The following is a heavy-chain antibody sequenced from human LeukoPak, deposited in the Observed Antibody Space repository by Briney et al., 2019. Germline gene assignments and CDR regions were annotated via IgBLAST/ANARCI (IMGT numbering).Heavy chain of an antibody. D-gene: IGHD6-19*01. CDR3: TTLMLTAGAP. CDR2: IKSRVDGGTT. J-gene: IGHJ5*02. V-gene: IGHV3-15*01. Sequence: PGGSLRLSCAASGFTFSNAWMSWVRQAPGKGLEWIGRIKSRVDGGTTDYAASVRGRFIISRDDSKNTLYLQMNSLKTEDTALYYCTTLMLTAGAPWGQGTLVTVSS. CDR1: GFTFSNAW.